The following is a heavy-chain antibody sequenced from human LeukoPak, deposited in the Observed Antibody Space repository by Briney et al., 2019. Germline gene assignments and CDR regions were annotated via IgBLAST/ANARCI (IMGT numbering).Heavy chain of an antibody. D-gene: IGHD2/OR15-2a*01. CDR3: AKRLINSRAFDI. J-gene: IGHJ3*02. V-gene: IGHV3-30*18. CDR1: GFTFSSYG. Sequence: GRSLRLSCAASGFTFSSYGMHWVRQAPGKGLEWVAVISYDGSNKYYADSVKGQFTISRDNSKNKLYLQMNSLRAEDTAVYYCAKRLINSRAFDIWGQGTMVTVSS. CDR2: ISYDGSNK.